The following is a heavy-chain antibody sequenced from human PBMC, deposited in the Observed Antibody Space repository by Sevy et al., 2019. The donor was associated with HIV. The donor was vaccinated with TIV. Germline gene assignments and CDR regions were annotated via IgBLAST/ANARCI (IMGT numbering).Heavy chain of an antibody. CDR2: IIPILGIA. CDR1: GGTFSSYA. V-gene: IGHV1-69*04. J-gene: IGHJ5*02. D-gene: IGHD1-26*01. CDR3: ASTGGGRGIMAGPPVPMYNWFDP. Sequence: ASVKVACKASGGTFSSYAISWVRQAPGQGLEWMGRIIPILGIANYAQKFQGRVTITADTSTSTAYMELSGLISEDTAVYYCASTGGGRGIMAGPPVPMYNWFDPWGQGTLVTVSS.